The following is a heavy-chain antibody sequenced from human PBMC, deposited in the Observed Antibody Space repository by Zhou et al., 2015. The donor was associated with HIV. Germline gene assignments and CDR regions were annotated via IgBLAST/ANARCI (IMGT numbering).Heavy chain of an antibody. CDR1: GGTFSSYA. J-gene: IGHJ3*02. CDR3: ARDPGVVTAIYGSDAFDI. Sequence: QVQLVQSGAEVKKPGSSVKVSCKASGGTFSSYAISWVRQAPGQGLEWMGWISAYNGGTNYAQKFQGRVTMTRDTSISTAYMELSRLRSDDTAVYYCARDPGVVTAIYGSDAFDIWGQGTMVTVSS. CDR2: ISAYNGGT. V-gene: IGHV1-2*02. D-gene: IGHD2-21*02.